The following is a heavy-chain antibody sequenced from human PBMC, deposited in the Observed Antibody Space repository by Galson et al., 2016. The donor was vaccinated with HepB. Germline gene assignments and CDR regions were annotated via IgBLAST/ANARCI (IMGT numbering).Heavy chain of an antibody. CDR3: AKARADDYGDYGGLG. D-gene: IGHD4-17*01. Sequence: SLRLSCAASGFSFSSYAMAWVRQAPGKGLEWVSAISARGDETFYGELVRGRFTVSRDNSKNTLYLQMNSLRAEDTAVYYCAKARADDYGDYGGLGWGQGTLVTVSS. J-gene: IGHJ4*02. V-gene: IGHV3-23*01. CDR2: ISARGDET. CDR1: GFSFSSYA.